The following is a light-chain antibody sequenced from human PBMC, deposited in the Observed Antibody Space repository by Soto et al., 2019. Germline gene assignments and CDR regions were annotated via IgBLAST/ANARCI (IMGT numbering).Light chain of an antibody. V-gene: IGKV1-13*02. CDR2: DAS. Sequence: AIPLTQSPSSLSASVGDRVTITCRASQGINSALAWYQQKPGKTPKLLIYDASTLGSGVPSRFSGSGSGTDFTLTISSLQPEDFATYYCQQFNSFSITFGQGTRLEIK. CDR1: QGINSA. J-gene: IGKJ5*01. CDR3: QQFNSFSIT.